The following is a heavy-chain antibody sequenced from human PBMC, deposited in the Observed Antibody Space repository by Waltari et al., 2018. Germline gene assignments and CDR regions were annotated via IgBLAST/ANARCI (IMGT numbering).Heavy chain of an antibody. V-gene: IGHV4-39*01. J-gene: IGHJ4*02. CDR3: ARSEAAAGRIFDY. CDR1: GGSISSSIYY. D-gene: IGHD6-13*01. Sequence: QLQLQESGPGLVKPSETLSLTCTVSGGSISSSIYYWGWIPQPPGKGLEWIGSIYYSGSTYYNPSLKSRVTISVDTSKNQFSLKLSSVTAADTAVYYCARSEAAAGRIFDYWGQGTLVTVSS. CDR2: IYYSGST.